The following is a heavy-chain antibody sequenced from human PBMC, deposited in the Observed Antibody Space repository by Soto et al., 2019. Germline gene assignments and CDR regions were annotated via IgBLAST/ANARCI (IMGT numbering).Heavy chain of an antibody. D-gene: IGHD6-6*01. CDR3: ARDQQLGNLPSVY. CDR1: GFTFSSHG. CDR2: IWYGGSKK. V-gene: IGHV3-33*01. Sequence: TGGSLRLSCAASGFTFSSHGMHWVRQAPGRWLEWVAIIWYGGSKKDYAASVKGRFTISRDNSKNTLYLYTNSLRAEDTAVYYCARDQQLGNLPSVYWGQGTLVTVSS. J-gene: IGHJ4*02.